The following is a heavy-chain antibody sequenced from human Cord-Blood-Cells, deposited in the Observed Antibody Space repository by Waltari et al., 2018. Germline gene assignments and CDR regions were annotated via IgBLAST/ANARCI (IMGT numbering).Heavy chain of an antibody. V-gene: IGHV1-2*02. CDR3: ARGTGRCPYDY. J-gene: IGHJ4*02. CDR1: GYTFTGYY. D-gene: IGHD3-9*01. CDR2: INPNMGGT. Sequence: QVQLVQSGAEVKKPGASVKVSCKASGYTFTGYYMHWVRQAPGQGLEWMGWINPNMGGTNYAQKFQGRVTMTRDTSISTAYMELSRLRSDDTAVYYCARGTGRCPYDYWGQGTLVTVSS.